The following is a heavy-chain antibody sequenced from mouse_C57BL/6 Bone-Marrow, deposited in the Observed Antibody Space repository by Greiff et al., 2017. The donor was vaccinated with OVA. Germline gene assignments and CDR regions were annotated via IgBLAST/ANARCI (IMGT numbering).Heavy chain of an antibody. CDR2: IDPEDGAT. CDR1: GFNIKDYY. D-gene: IGHD1-1*01. J-gene: IGHJ3*01. Sequence: VQLKESGAELVKPGASVKLSCTASGFNIKDYYMHWVKQRTEQGLEWIGRIDPEDGATKYAPKFQGKATITADTASNTAYLQLSSLTSEDTAVYYCACDYGSSYGFAYWGQGTLVTVSA. V-gene: IGHV14-2*01. CDR3: ACDYGSSYGFAY.